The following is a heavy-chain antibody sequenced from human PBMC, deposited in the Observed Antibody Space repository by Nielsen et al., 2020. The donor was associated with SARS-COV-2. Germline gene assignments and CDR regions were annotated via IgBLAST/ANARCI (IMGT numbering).Heavy chain of an antibody. CDR2: ISYDGSNK. Sequence: GESLKISCAASGFNFSSYAMHWVRQAPGKGLEWVAVISYDGSNKYYADSVKGRFTISRDNSKNTLYLKMNSLRAEDTAVYYCAREADDYGDYGWFDPWGQGTLVTVSS. V-gene: IGHV3-30*04. D-gene: IGHD4-17*01. CDR1: GFNFSSYA. J-gene: IGHJ5*02. CDR3: AREADDYGDYGWFDP.